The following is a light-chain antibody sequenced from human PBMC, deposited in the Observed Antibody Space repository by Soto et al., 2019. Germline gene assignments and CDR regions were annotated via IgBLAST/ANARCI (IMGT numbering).Light chain of an antibody. CDR1: SSNIGAGYE. Sequence: QLVLTQPPSVSEAPGQRVTISCTGSSSNIGAGYEAHWYQQVPGTAPKLLIYENNNRPSGVPDRFSGSKSGTSASLAITGLQAEDEAEYSCQSYDSSLSGYVFGTGTKLTVL. J-gene: IGLJ1*01. V-gene: IGLV1-40*01. CDR2: ENN. CDR3: QSYDSSLSGYV.